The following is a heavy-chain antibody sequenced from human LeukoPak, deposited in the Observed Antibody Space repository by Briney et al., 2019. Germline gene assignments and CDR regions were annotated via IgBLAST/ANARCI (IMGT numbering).Heavy chain of an antibody. J-gene: IGHJ6*03. Sequence: GGSLRLSCAASGFTFSDHYMDWVRQAPGKGLEWVALIWYDGSSEYYADSVKGRFTVSRDNSKNTLYLQMNSLRAEDTAVYYCATDAGLVRGIIGYYYYMDVWGKGTTVTVSS. CDR2: IWYDGSSE. V-gene: IGHV3-33*08. CDR3: ATDAGLVRGIIGYYYYMDV. D-gene: IGHD3-10*01. CDR1: GFTFSDHY.